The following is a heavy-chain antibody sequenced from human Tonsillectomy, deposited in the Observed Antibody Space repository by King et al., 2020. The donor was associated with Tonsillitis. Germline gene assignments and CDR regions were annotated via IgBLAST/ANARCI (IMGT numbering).Heavy chain of an antibody. D-gene: IGHD4-23*01. CDR1: GFTFSSYA. CDR3: AKTTVVIGSDAFDI. Sequence: VQLVESGGGLVQPGGSLRLSCAASGFTFSSYAMSWVRQAPGKGLGWGSAICGSGGSPYYADSVKGRFTISRDTSKNTLYLQMNSLRAEDTAVYYCAKTTVVIGSDAFDIWGQGTMVTVSS. J-gene: IGHJ3*02. V-gene: IGHV3-23*04. CDR2: ICGSGGSP.